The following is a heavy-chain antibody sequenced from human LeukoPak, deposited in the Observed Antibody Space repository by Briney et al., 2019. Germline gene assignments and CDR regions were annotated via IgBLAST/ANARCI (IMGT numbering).Heavy chain of an antibody. Sequence: GGSLRLSCAAPGFTFSSYWMHWVRQAPGKGLVWVSRINSDGSSTSYADSVKGRFTISRDNAKNALYLQMNSLRAEDTAVYYCARDNYDSSGYYYSRRRGIDYWGQGTLVTVSS. CDR3: ARDNYDSSGYYYSRRRGIDY. V-gene: IGHV3-74*01. J-gene: IGHJ4*02. D-gene: IGHD3-22*01. CDR1: GFTFSSYW. CDR2: INSDGSST.